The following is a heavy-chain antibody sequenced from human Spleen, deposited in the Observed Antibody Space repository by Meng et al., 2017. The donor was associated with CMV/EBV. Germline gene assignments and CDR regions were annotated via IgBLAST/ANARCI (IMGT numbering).Heavy chain of an antibody. V-gene: IGHV3-9*01. CDR1: GFTFDDYA. D-gene: IGHD1-26*01. Sequence: GGSLRLSCAASGFTFDDYAMHWVRQAPGKGLEWVSGISWNSGSIGDADSVKGRFTISRDNAKNSLYLQMNSLRAEDTALYYCAKLGVGGSDSQAFDIWGQGTMVTVSS. CDR3: AKLGVGGSDSQAFDI. J-gene: IGHJ3*02. CDR2: ISWNSGSI.